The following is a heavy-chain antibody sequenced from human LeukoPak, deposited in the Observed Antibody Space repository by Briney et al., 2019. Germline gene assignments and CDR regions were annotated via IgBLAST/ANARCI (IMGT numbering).Heavy chain of an antibody. CDR3: ARPTGRPSNYYSMDV. CDR1: GYSFTGYD. CDR2: MNPNNGNT. Sequence: APVKVSCKASGYSFTGYDINWVRQATGQGLEWMGWMNPNNGNTGYAQRFQGRVTMTRDTATSTAYMELSSLKFEDTAVYYCARPTGRPSNYYSMDVWGKGTTVAVSS. V-gene: IGHV1-8*01. D-gene: IGHD1-26*01. J-gene: IGHJ6*03.